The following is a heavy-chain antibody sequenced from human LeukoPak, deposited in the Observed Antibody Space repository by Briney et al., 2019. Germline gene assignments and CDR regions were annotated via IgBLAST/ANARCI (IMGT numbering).Heavy chain of an antibody. Sequence: SQTLSLTCVVSGDSISSGAYSWSWIRQPPGKGLEWIGYIFHTGSTFYNPSLKSRLTMSLDTSKNQFSLKLKSMTAADTAVYYCARDRHSGLVGPQAEFYFDSWGQGTLVTVSS. CDR1: GDSISSGAYS. V-gene: IGHV4-30-2*01. J-gene: IGHJ4*02. CDR3: ARDRHSGLVGPQAEFYFDS. D-gene: IGHD3-22*01. CDR2: IFHTGST.